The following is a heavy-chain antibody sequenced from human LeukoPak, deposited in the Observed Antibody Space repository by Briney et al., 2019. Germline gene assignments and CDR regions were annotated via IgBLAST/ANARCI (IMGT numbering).Heavy chain of an antibody. D-gene: IGHD3-16*01. CDR2: IGPAGDT. CDR3: AKDRAATLRYYYGMDV. Sequence: GGSLRLSCAASGFTFSKCDMHWVRQATGKGLEWVSAIGPAGDTYYPGSVKGRFTISRENTKNSLYLQMNSLRAEDTAVYYCAKDRAATLRYYYGMDVWGQGTTVTVSS. J-gene: IGHJ6*02. V-gene: IGHV3-13*01. CDR1: GFTFSKCD.